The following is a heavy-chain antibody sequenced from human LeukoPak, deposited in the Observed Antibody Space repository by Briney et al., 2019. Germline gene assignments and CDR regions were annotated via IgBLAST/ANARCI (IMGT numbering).Heavy chain of an antibody. CDR3: ARAKAMVRGVIGNWFDP. D-gene: IGHD3-10*01. CDR1: GDTFSSYA. Sequence: RASVKVSCKASGDTFSSYAISWVRQAPGQGLEWMGGIIPIFGTANYAQKFQGRVTITEDESTSTVYMELRSLRSEDTAVYYCARAKAMVRGVIGNWFDPWGQGTLVTVSS. J-gene: IGHJ5*02. CDR2: IIPIFGTA. V-gene: IGHV1-69*13.